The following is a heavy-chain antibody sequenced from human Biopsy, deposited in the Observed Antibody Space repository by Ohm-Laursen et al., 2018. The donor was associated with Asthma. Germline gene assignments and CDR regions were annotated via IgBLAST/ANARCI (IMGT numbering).Heavy chain of an antibody. J-gene: IGHJ2*01. D-gene: IGHD6-6*01. CDR1: GGSMSSSSYY. Sequence: SETLSLTCTVSGGSMSSSSYYWGWIRQPPGKGLEWIGSISYSGRTYYNPSLESRVTITADTSKNHFSLKMTSVTAADTAVYYCARAVSSSSYWYFDLWGRGDLVTVSS. CDR3: ARAVSSSSYWYFDL. CDR2: ISYSGRT. V-gene: IGHV4-39*02.